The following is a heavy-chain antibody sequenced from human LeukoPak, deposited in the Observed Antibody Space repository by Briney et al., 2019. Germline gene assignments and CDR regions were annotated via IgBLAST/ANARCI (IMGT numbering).Heavy chain of an antibody. CDR2: VHRDGST. CDR3: TRAGPYALDH. Sequence: PSGTLSLTCAVSGDSISLGYWWTWVRQTPGTGLEWLGEVHRDGSTNYNPSLKTRVTVSVDNSKNQFSLKLNAVTAADTAIYYCTRAGPYALDHWGQGTLVTVSS. CDR1: GDSISLGYW. J-gene: IGHJ4*02. V-gene: IGHV4-4*02. D-gene: IGHD4-17*01.